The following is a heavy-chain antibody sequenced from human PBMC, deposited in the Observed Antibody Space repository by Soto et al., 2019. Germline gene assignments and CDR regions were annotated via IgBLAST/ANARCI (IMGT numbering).Heavy chain of an antibody. D-gene: IGHD3-22*01. J-gene: IGHJ3*02. CDR3: ARGGYSDSSGGLNAFDI. V-gene: IGHV4-34*01. CDR1: GGSFSGYY. Sequence: SETLSLTCAVYGGSFSGYYWSWIRQPPGKGLEWIGEINHSGSTNYNPSLKSRVTISVDTSKNQFSLKLSSVTAADTAVYYCARGGYSDSSGGLNAFDIWGQGTMVTVSS. CDR2: INHSGST.